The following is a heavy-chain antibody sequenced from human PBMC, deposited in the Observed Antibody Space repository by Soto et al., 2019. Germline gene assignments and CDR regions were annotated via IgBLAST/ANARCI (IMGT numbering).Heavy chain of an antibody. CDR2: INHSGST. J-gene: IGHJ4*02. Sequence: SETLSLTCAVYGGSFSGYYWSWIRQPPGKGLEWIGEINHSGSTNYNPSLKSRVTISVDTPKNQFSLKLSSVTAADTAVYYCARGPDSYGDYSYYFDYWGQGTLVTVSS. V-gene: IGHV4-34*01. D-gene: IGHD4-17*01. CDR3: ARGPDSYGDYSYYFDY. CDR1: GGSFSGYY.